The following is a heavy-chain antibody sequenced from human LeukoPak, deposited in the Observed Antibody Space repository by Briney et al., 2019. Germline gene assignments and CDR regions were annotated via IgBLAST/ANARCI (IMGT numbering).Heavy chain of an antibody. D-gene: IGHD5-12*01. CDR3: ARDRGYSGYDSPIGY. Sequence: GGTLRLSCAASGFTFSSYSMNWVRQAPGKGLEWVSSISSSSSYIYYADSVKGRFTISRDNAKNSLYLQMNSLRAEDTAVYYCARDRGYSGYDSPIGYWGQGTLVTVSS. CDR1: GFTFSSYS. V-gene: IGHV3-21*01. J-gene: IGHJ4*02. CDR2: ISSSSSYI.